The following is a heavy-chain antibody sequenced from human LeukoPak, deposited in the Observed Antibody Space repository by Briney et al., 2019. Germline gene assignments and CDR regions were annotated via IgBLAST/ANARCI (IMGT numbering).Heavy chain of an antibody. Sequence: SETLSLTCTVSGGSIRSSYYYWGWIRQPPGKGLEWIGSIYDSGSTYYNPSLKSRVTISVDTSKNQFSLKLSSVTAADTAVYYCARGRVYYYDSSGYYRPWPYYYYYGMDVWGQGTTVTVSS. V-gene: IGHV4-39*07. J-gene: IGHJ6*02. CDR1: GGSIRSSYYY. CDR2: IYDSGST. D-gene: IGHD3-22*01. CDR3: ARGRVYYYDSSGYYRPWPYYYYYGMDV.